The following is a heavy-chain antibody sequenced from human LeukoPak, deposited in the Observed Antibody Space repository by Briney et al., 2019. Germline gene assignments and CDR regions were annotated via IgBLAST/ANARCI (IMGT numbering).Heavy chain of an antibody. V-gene: IGHV4-39*07. D-gene: IGHD5-24*01. J-gene: IGHJ3*02. CDR3: ARDLGDGYPLSWAFDI. Sequence: SETLSLTCAVSGGPIDSYYYWGWIRQPPGKGLEWIGSISYSGSTYYNPSLKSRVTISVDTSKNQFSLKLSSVTAADTAVYYCARDLGDGYPLSWAFDIWGQGTMVTVSS. CDR2: ISYSGST. CDR1: GGPIDSYYY.